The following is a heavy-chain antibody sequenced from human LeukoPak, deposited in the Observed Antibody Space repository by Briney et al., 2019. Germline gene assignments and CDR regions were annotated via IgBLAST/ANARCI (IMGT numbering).Heavy chain of an antibody. V-gene: IGHV4-39*07. Sequence: SETLSLTCTVSGGSISSGGYYWSWIRQPPGKGLEWIGEINHSGSTNYNPSLKSRVTISVDTSKNQFSLKLSSVTAADTAVYYCARGSPIQPDFDYWGQGTLVTVSS. CDR1: GGSISSGGYY. CDR3: ARGSPIQPDFDY. CDR2: INHSGST. D-gene: IGHD5-18*01. J-gene: IGHJ4*02.